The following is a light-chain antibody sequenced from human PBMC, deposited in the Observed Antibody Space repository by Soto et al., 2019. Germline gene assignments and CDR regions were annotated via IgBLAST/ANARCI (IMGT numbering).Light chain of an antibody. CDR3: QQLWTYPLT. V-gene: IGKV1-9*01. CDR2: AAS. Sequence: DTQWTQSPSFLSSSVGDRVTITCRASQDVSRSVGWYQQKPGKAPKLLISAASTLHSGVPSRFSCSGSGTDFTLTISSLQPEYFATYYCQQLWTYPLTFGGGNNVEI. CDR1: QDVSRS. J-gene: IGKJ4*01.